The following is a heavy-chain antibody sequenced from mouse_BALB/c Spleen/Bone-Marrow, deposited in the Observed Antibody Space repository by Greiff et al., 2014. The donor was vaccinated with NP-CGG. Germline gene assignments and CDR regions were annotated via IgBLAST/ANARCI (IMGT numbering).Heavy chain of an antibody. Sequence: EVKLQESGGGLVKPGESLKFSCAASGITVSSYTMSWVRQTPEKRLEWVASITGGGTTYYPDSVKGRFTISRDNARNILYLQVSSLRSEDTAIYYCARHYGYVYAMDYWGQGTSVTVSS. CDR2: ITGGGTT. V-gene: IGHV5-6-5*01. J-gene: IGHJ4*01. CDR1: GITVSSYT. CDR3: ARHYGYVYAMDY. D-gene: IGHD1-2*01.